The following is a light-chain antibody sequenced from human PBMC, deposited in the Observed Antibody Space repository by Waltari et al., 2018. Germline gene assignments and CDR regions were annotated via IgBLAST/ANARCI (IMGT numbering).Light chain of an antibody. CDR2: EDD. CDR1: SNNVGSYDL. J-gene: IGLJ2*01. Sequence: QSALTQPASVSGSPGQSITISCTGPSNNVGSYDLVSWYRQFPGAAPQPLIYEDDKRPSGIPDQVPASKSGTSATLAITGLQTGDEADYYCATWDVRLTPRHIFGGGTKVTVL. V-gene: IGLV1-51*02. CDR3: ATWDVRLTPRHI.